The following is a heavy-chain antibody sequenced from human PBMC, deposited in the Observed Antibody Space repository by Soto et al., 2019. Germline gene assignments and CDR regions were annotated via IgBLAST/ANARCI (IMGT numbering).Heavy chain of an antibody. Sequence: ASVKVSCKASGYSFTSYSIHWVRQPPGQGLEWVGMINPGGGITAYAQNFQGRATMTRDTSTNTVHLELSSLRSEDTPVYYCARDAPLPITGPTFDYWGQGNVVTV. J-gene: IGHJ4*02. D-gene: IGHD1-7*01. V-gene: IGHV1-46*01. CDR2: INPGGGIT. CDR1: GYSFTSYS. CDR3: ARDAPLPITGPTFDY.